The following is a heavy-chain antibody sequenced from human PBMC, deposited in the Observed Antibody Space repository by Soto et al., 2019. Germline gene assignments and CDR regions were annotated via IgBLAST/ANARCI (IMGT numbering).Heavy chain of an antibody. D-gene: IGHD4-17*01. CDR1: GFTFSSYA. J-gene: IGHJ4*02. Sequence: QVQLVESGGGVVQPGRSLRLSCAASGFTFSSYAMHWVRQAPGKGLEWVAVISYDGSNKYYADSVKGRFTISRDNSKNTLYLQMNSLRAEDTAVYYCAAGGWRGDPAVSWGQGTLVTVSS. V-gene: IGHV3-30-3*01. CDR2: ISYDGSNK. CDR3: AAGGWRGDPAVS.